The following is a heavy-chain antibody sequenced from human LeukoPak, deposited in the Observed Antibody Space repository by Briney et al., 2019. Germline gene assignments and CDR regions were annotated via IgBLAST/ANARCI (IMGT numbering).Heavy chain of an antibody. CDR1: GYTFTTYG. D-gene: IGHD3-22*01. V-gene: IGHV1-18*01. CDR2: ISTYNGNT. Sequence: ASVKVSCKASGYTFTTYGIIWVRQAPGQGLEWMGWISTYNGNTNYPQNLQGRVTMTTGTSTSTAYMELRSLRSDDTAIYYCGRDPVHYYDSSGYWRYWGQGTLVTVSS. CDR3: GRDPVHYYDSSGYWRY. J-gene: IGHJ4*02.